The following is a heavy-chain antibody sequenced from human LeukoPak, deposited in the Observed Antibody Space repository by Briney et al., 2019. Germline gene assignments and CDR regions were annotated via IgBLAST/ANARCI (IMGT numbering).Heavy chain of an antibody. Sequence: SETLSLTCTVSGGSISSYYWSWIRQPPGKGLEWIGYIYYSGSTNYNPSLKSRVTISVDTSKNQFSPKLSSVTAADTAVYYCARPLLVRGVMLDEDAFDIWGQGTMVTVSS. J-gene: IGHJ3*02. CDR2: IYYSGST. CDR1: GGSISSYY. V-gene: IGHV4-59*08. D-gene: IGHD3-10*01. CDR3: ARPLLVRGVMLDEDAFDI.